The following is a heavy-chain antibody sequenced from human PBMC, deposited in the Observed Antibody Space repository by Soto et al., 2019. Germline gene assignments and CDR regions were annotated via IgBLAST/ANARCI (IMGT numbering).Heavy chain of an antibody. CDR3: ARKKYTGFDY. J-gene: IGHJ4*02. CDR1: GGSISSYY. V-gene: IGHV4-59*01. CDR2: IYYSGST. Sequence: SETLSLTCTVSGGSISSYYWSWIRQPPGKGLEWIGYIYYSGSTNYNPSLKSRVTISVDTSKNQFSLKLSSVTAADTAVYYCARKKYTGFDYWGQGTLVTVSS. D-gene: IGHD2-2*02.